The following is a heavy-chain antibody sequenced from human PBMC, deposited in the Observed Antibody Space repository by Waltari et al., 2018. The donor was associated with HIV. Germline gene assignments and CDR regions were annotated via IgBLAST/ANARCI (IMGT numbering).Heavy chain of an antibody. CDR3: ARDRYSDYDYLRGTNYYYGMDV. D-gene: IGHD5-12*01. J-gene: IGHJ6*02. CDR2: VGVEGDT. Sequence: VGVVGVEGDTYYSESVKDRFTISRDNAKDSVYLQINNLRAGDTAIYYRARDRYSDYDYLRGTNYYYGMDVWGQGTTVTVSS. V-gene: IGHV3-13*01.